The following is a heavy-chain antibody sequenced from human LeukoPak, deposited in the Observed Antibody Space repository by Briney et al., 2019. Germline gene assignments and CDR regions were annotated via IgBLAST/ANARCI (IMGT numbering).Heavy chain of an antibody. CDR3: ARVLNMGSLDDYYYDSSALGY. D-gene: IGHD3-22*01. V-gene: IGHV1-8*01. Sequence: ASVKVSCKASGYTFTSYDINWVRQATGQGLEWMGWMNPNSGNTGYAQKFQGRVTMTRNTSIGTAYMELSSLRSEDTAVYYCARVLNMGSLDDYYYDSSALGYWGQGTLVTVSS. J-gene: IGHJ4*02. CDR1: GYTFTSYD. CDR2: MNPNSGNT.